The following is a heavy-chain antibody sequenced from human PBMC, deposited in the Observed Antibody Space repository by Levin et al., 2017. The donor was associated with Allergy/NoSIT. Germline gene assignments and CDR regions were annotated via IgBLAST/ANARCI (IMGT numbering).Heavy chain of an antibody. V-gene: IGHV4-39*01. CDR1: GGSISSSSYY. CDR2: IYYSGST. J-gene: IGHJ5*02. Sequence: NTSETLSLTCTVSGGSISSSSYYWGWIRQPPGKGLEWIGSIYYSGSTYYNPSLKSRVTISVDTSKNQFSLKLSSVTAADTAVYYCARNFDPWGQGTLVTVSS. CDR3: ARNFDP.